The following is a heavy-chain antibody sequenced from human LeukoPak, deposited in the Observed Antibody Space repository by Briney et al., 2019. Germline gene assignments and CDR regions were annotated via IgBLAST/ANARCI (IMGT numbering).Heavy chain of an antibody. CDR2: INPNSGGT. J-gene: IGHJ3*02. Sequence: ASVKVSCKASGYTFTGYYMHWVRQAPGQGLEWMGWINPNSGGTNYAQKFQGRVTMTRDTSISTAYMELSRLRSDDTAVYYCASTRVPYDSSGYYEPGDAFDIWGQGTMVTVSS. D-gene: IGHD3-22*01. V-gene: IGHV1-2*02. CDR1: GYTFTGYY. CDR3: ASTRVPYDSSGYYEPGDAFDI.